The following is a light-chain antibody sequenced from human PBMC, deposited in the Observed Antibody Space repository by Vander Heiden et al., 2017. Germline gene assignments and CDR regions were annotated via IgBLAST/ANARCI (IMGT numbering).Light chain of an antibody. J-gene: IGLJ2*01. CDR1: RSNIGINY. Sequence: QSVLTQPPSVSAAPGQRVTISCSGRRSNIGINYVSWYQQLPGTAPKLLIFENDKRPSGIPDRFSASKSGTSATLGITGLQTGDEADYFCATWDSSLSGVAFGGGTRVTVL. V-gene: IGLV1-51*02. CDR3: ATWDSSLSGVA. CDR2: END.